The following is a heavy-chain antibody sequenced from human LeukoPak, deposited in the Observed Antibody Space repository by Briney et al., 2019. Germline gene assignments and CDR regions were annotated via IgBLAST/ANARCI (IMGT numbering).Heavy chain of an antibody. D-gene: IGHD6-19*01. J-gene: IGHJ4*02. CDR3: TRVPGYRSGWPTDY. CDR2: IRSKAYGGTT. CDR1: GFTFGDYA. V-gene: IGHV3-49*03. Sequence: PGGSLRLSCTVSGFTFGDYAMSWFRQAPGKGLEWVGFIRSKAYGGTTEYAASVKGRFTISRDDSKSIAYLQMNSLKTEDTAVYYCTRVPGYRSGWPTDYWGQGTLVTVSS.